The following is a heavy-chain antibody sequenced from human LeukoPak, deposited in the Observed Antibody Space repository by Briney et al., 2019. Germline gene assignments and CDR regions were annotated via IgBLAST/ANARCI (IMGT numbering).Heavy chain of an antibody. CDR1: GFTFSDYY. V-gene: IGHV3-11*06. D-gene: IGHD1-14*01. J-gene: IGHJ5*01. CDR2: INSRSTYI. CDR3: ARDETNGFDS. Sequence: GGSLRLSCAASGFTFSDYYMAWIRQAPGKGLEWVSSINSRSTYIFYADSVMGRFTISRDNAKNSLFLQMSSLRAEDTAVYYCARDETNGFDSWGQGTLVTVSS.